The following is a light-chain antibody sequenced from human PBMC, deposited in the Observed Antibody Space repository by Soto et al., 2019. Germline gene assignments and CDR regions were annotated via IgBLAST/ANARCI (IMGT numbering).Light chain of an antibody. CDR2: DVS. J-gene: IGLJ2*01. V-gene: IGLV2-14*03. CDR3: TSYTSSTTRVV. Sequence: QSALTQPASVSGSPGQSITISCTGTSSDVGVYDSVSWYQQHPGKAPKLMIYDVSNRPSGVSNRFSGSKSGNTASLTISGLQAEDEADYYCTSYTSSTTRVVFGGGTQLPVL. CDR1: SSDVGVYDS.